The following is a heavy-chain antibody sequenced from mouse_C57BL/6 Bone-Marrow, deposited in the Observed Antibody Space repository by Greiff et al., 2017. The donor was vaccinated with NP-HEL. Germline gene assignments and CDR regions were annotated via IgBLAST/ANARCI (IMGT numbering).Heavy chain of an antibody. V-gene: IGHV5-6*01. CDR2: ISSGGSYI. Sequence: EVKVVESGGDLVKPGGSLKLSCAASGFTFSSYGMSWVRQTPDKRLEWVATISSGGSYIYYADTVKGRFTISRDNARNTLYLQMSSLKSEDTAMYYCTRGDYVLFAYWGQGTLVTVSA. CDR1: GFTFSSYG. CDR3: TRGDYVLFAY. J-gene: IGHJ3*01. D-gene: IGHD2-4*01.